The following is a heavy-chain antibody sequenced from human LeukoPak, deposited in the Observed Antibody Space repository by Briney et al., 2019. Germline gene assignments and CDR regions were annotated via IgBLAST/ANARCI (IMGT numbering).Heavy chain of an antibody. Sequence: GESLKISCKGSGYSFTRYWIGWVRQMPGKGLEWMGIIYPGDSDTRYRPSFQGQVTISVDKSISTAYLQWSSLKASDTAMYYCARLVTEEGDSPDYWGQGTLVTVSS. D-gene: IGHD1-26*01. CDR1: GYSFTRYW. V-gene: IGHV5-51*01. CDR2: IYPGDSDT. J-gene: IGHJ4*02. CDR3: ARLVTEEGDSPDY.